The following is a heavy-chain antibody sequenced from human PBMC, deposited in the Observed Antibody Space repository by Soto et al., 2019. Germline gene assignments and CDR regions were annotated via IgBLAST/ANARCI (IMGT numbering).Heavy chain of an antibody. D-gene: IGHD3-9*01. CDR3: ARRGALTSYYYGYYFDY. V-gene: IGHV1-3*01. CDR1: GYTFTTYF. J-gene: IGHJ4*02. Sequence: RASVKVSCKASGYTFTTYFLHWVRQAPGQSPEWMGWINPGNGNTKYSQRFQGRVTITRDTSASTAYMELSSLTSEDTAVYYCARRGALTSYYYGYYFDYWGQGTLVTVSS. CDR2: INPGNGNT.